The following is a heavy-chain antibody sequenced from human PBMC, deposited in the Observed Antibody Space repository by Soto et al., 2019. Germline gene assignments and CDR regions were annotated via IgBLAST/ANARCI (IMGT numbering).Heavy chain of an antibody. CDR2: IYSGGYT. D-gene: IGHD3-10*01. CDR3: ASPPGGGGY. V-gene: IGHV3-53*01. Sequence: EVQLVESGGGLIQPGGSLRLSCAVSGFTVSNNYMSWVRQAPGKGLEGVSVIYSGGYTAYGASVKGRLTISRDNSKNTPLPQTNRRGPPDPALNSGASPPGGGGYWGQGTLVTVSS. CDR1: GFTVSNNY. J-gene: IGHJ4*02.